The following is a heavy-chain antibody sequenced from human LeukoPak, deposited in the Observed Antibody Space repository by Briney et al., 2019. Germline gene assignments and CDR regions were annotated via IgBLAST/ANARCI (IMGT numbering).Heavy chain of an antibody. CDR1: GFTFSSYW. J-gene: IGHJ4*02. CDR3: ARVRWGGLYYFDY. D-gene: IGHD3-16*01. CDR2: INSDGRST. V-gene: IGHV3-74*01. Sequence: GRSLRLSCAASGFTFSSYWMHWVRQAPGKGLVGVSRINSDGRSTNYADSVKGRFTISRDNAKKTLYLQMNSLRAEDTAVYYCARVRWGGLYYFDYWGQGTLVTVSS.